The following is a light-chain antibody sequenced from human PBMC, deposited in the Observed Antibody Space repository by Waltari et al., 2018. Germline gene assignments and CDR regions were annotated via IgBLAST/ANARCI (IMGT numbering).Light chain of an antibody. V-gene: IGLV2-23*01. J-gene: IGLJ2*01. CDR3: CSSAGRSTL. CDR2: EGS. Sequence: QSALTQPASVSGSPGQSITIPRTGTTRDVGNSNLASWHQQHPGKAPKLLIYEGSRRPSGISNRFSGSTSGNTASLTISGLQAEDEADYYCCSSAGRSTLFGGGTKLTLL. CDR1: TRDVGNSNL.